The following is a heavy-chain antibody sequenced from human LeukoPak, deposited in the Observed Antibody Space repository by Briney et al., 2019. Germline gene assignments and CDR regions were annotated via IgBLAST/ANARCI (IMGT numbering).Heavy chain of an antibody. CDR1: GFSFSSFA. CDR3: AREVLLSYDDYTYLEY. CDR2: ISGRDDTT. V-gene: IGHV3-23*01. J-gene: IGHJ4*02. Sequence: GGSLRLSCAASGFSFSSFAMTWVRQAPGEGLEWVSTISGRDDTTDYADSVKGRFTISRDNSKNTLYLQMDSLRAEDTAVYYCAREVLLSYDDYTYLEYWGQGTLVTVSS. D-gene: IGHD4-17*01.